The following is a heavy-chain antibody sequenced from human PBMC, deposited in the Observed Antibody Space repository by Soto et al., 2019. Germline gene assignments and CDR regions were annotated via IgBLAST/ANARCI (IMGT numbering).Heavy chain of an antibody. CDR3: AKDLGYCSTASCFFDH. D-gene: IGHD2-2*01. CDR2: ISGSGRST. Sequence: GGSLRLSCAASGFTFSDYAMTWVRQAPGKGLEWVSGISGSGRSTYYADSVTGRFTISRDNSKNTLYLQMNSLRGEDTAVYHCAKDLGYCSTASCFFDHWGQGTLVTVSS. CDR1: GFTFSDYA. J-gene: IGHJ4*02. V-gene: IGHV3-23*01.